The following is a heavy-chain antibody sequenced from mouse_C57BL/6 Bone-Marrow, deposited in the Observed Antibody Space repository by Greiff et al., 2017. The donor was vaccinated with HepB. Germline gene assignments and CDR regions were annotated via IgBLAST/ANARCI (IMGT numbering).Heavy chain of an antibody. CDR2: ISDGGSYT. CDR3: ARGLGDDYFDY. D-gene: IGHD2-13*01. Sequence: DVMLVESGGGLVKPGGSLKLSCAASGFTFSSYAISWVRQTPEKRLEWVATISDGGSYTYYPDNVKGRFTISRDNAKNNLYLQMSHLKSEDTAMYYCARGLGDDYFDYWGQGTTLTVSS. CDR1: GFTFSSYA. V-gene: IGHV5-4*03. J-gene: IGHJ2*01.